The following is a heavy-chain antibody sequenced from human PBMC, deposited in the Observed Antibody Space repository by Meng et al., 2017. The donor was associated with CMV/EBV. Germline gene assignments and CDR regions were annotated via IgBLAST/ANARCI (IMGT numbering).Heavy chain of an antibody. V-gene: IGHV3-66*02. CDR2: IYSGGST. D-gene: IGHD2-21*02. J-gene: IGHJ6*02. CDR3: ASTARNYYYYGMDV. Sequence: GESLKISCAASGFTVSSNYMSWVRQAPGKGLVWVSVIYSGGSTYYADSVKGRFTISRDNSKNTLYLQMNSLRPEDTAVYYCASTARNYYYYGMDVWGQGTTVTVSS. CDR1: GFTVSSNY.